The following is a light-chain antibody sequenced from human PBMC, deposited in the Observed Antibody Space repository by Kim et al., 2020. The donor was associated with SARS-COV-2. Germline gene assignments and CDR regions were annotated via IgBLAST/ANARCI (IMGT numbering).Light chain of an antibody. CDR1: SGDIGAYDY. J-gene: IGLJ3*02. CDR3: SSYTSSATWL. CDR2: DVS. Sequence: GQSITISGTGTSGDIGAYDYVSWYQHRPGKAPKLVIYDVSRRPSGVSNRFSGSKSGNTASLTISGLQAGDEAGYYCSSYTSSATWLFGGGTQLTVL. V-gene: IGLV2-14*03.